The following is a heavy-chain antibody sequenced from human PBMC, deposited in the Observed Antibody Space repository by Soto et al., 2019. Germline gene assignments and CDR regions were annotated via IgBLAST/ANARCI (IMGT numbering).Heavy chain of an antibody. CDR1: GGSISSTNW. J-gene: IGHJ4*02. CDR2: IYHSGST. V-gene: IGHV4-4*02. D-gene: IGHD3-22*01. Sequence: SETLSLTCVVSGGSISSTNWLSWFLHPPWKGLEWIGEIYHSGSTNYNPSLSLKSRVTISVDKSKNQFSLKLNSVTAADTAVYYCATSSLRYYYNSTSPIDYWGQGTLVTVPQ. CDR3: ATSSLRYYYNSTSPIDY.